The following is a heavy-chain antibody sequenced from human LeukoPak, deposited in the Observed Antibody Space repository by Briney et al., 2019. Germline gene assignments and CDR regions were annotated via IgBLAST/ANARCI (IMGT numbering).Heavy chain of an antibody. CDR2: IYYSGST. CDR3: ARDCGGTSCYGRYYYGMDV. Sequence: SETLSLTCTDSGGSISGGDYYWSWIRQPPGKGLEWIGYIYYSGSTYNNPSLKSRVTISVDTSNNQFSLMLTSVTAADTAVYYCARDCGGTSCYGRYYYGMDVWGQGTTVTVSS. CDR1: GGSISGGDYY. V-gene: IGHV4-30-4*01. J-gene: IGHJ6*02. D-gene: IGHD2-2*01.